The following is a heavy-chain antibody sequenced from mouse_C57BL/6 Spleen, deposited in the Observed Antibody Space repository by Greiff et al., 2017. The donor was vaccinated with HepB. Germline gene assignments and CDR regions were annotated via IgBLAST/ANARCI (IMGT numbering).Heavy chain of an antibody. CDR2: IYPGDGDT. CDR1: GYAFSSSW. D-gene: IGHD4-1*01. CDR3: ARDLGPYYFDY. V-gene: IGHV1-82*01. J-gene: IGHJ2*01. Sequence: VQLQQSGPELVKPGASVKISCKASGYAFSSSWMNWVKQRPGKGLEWIGRIYPGDGDTNYNGKFKGKATLTADKSSSTAYMQLSSLTSEDSAVYLCARDLGPYYFDYWGQGTTLTVSS.